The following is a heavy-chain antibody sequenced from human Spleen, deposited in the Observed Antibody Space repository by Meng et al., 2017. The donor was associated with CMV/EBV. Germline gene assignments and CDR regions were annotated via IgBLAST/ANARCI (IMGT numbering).Heavy chain of an antibody. Sequence: QWQLVQSGAEGKKPGASVKVSCKASGYTFTSYAMHWVRQAPGQRLEWMGWINPNSGGTNYAQKFQGRVTMTRDTSISTAYMELSRLRSDDTAVYYCARDVVGATHFDYWGQGTLVTVSS. CDR3: ARDVVGATHFDY. CDR2: INPNSGGT. CDR1: GYTFTSYA. V-gene: IGHV1-2*02. D-gene: IGHD1-26*01. J-gene: IGHJ4*02.